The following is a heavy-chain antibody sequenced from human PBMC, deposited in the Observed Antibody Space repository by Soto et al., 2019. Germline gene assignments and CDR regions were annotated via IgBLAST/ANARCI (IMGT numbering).Heavy chain of an antibody. D-gene: IGHD6-19*01. CDR2: ISGSGGNT. J-gene: IGHJ5*01. CDR1: GFPFISYA. Sequence: EVQLLESGGGLAQPGGSLRLSCATSGFPFISYAMSWVRQAPGRGLEWVSTISGSGGNTYYADAVKGRFTITSDSSKNTVYLQMNSLRVDDTATYYCAKDSRSGWYNLGWFDSWGQGTLVTVSS. V-gene: IGHV3-23*01. CDR3: AKDSRSGWYNLGWFDS.